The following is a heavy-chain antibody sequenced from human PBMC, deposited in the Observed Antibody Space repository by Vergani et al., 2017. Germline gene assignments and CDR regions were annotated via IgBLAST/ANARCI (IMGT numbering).Heavy chain of an antibody. CDR3: ARFLARYYYDSSGYWGMDY. CDR2: IYYSGST. D-gene: IGHD3-22*01. CDR1: GGSVSSGSYY. V-gene: IGHV4-61*01. J-gene: IGHJ4*02. Sequence: QVQLQESGPGLVKPSETLSLTCTVSGGSVSSGSYYWSWIRQPPGKGLEWIGYIYYSGSTHYNPSLKSRVTISVDTSKNQFSLKLSSVTAADTGVYYCARFLARYYYDSSGYWGMDYWGQGTLVTVSS.